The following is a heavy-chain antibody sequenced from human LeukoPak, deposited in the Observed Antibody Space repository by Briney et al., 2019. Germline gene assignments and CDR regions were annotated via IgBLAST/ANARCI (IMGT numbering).Heavy chain of an antibody. CDR3: AREGPLGYYYDSSGYYPDY. Sequence: PGRSLRLSCAASGFTFSSYGMHWVRQAPGKGLEWVSYISSSSSTIYYADSVKGRFTISRDNAKNSLYLQMNSLRAEDTAVYYCAREGPLGYYYDSSGYYPDYWGQGTLVTVSS. CDR1: GFTFSSYG. V-gene: IGHV3-48*01. D-gene: IGHD3-22*01. J-gene: IGHJ4*02. CDR2: ISSSSSTI.